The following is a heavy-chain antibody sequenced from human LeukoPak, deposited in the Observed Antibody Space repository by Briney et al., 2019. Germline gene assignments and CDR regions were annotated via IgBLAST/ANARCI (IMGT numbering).Heavy chain of an antibody. V-gene: IGHV4-61*01. J-gene: IGHJ4*02. CDR1: GGSISSSSYY. CDR3: AVGQWLDSRYFDY. CDR2: IYYSGST. Sequence: PSETLSLTCTVSGGSISSSSYYWSWIRQPPGKGLEWIGHIYYSGSTNYNPSLKSRVTISVDTSKNQFSLKLSSVTAADTAVHYCAVGQWLDSRYFDYWGQGTLVTVSS. D-gene: IGHD6-19*01.